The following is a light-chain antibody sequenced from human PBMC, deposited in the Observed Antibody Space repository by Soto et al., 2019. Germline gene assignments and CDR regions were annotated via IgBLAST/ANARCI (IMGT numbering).Light chain of an antibody. CDR1: SSNIGSNT. CDR3: AAWDDILNVVV. J-gene: IGLJ2*01. Sequence: QSVLTQPPSASGTPGQRVTISCSGSSSNIGSNTVNWYQQLPGTAPKLLIYSNNQRPSGVPDRFSGPKSGTSASLAISGLQSEDEADYYCAAWDDILNVVVLGGATKVTVL. V-gene: IGLV1-44*01. CDR2: SNN.